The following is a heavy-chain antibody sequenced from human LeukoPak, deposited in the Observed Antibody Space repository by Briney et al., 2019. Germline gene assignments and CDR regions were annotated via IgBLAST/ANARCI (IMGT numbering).Heavy chain of an antibody. Sequence: GASVKVSCKASGYTFTGYYMHWVRQAPGQGLEWMGRINPNSGGTSYAQKFPGRVTMTRNRSISTAYMELNRLRYDDTAVYYCARSTPYYYGSGSLDIFDYWGQGTLVTVSS. V-gene: IGHV1-2*06. CDR1: GYTFTGYY. J-gene: IGHJ4*02. D-gene: IGHD3-10*01. CDR3: ARSTPYYYGSGSLDIFDY. CDR2: INPNSGGT.